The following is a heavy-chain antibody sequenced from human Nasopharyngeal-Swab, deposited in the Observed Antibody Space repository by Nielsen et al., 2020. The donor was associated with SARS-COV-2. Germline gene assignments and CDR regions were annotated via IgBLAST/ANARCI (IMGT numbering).Heavy chain of an antibody. Sequence: WVRQAPGQGLEWMGWINTYNGDTNYAQKLQGRVTMTTDTSTSTAYMELRSLRSDDTTVYYCARVGTTGTTAFDYWGQGTLVTVSS. CDR2: INTYNGDT. V-gene: IGHV1-18*01. CDR3: ARVGTTGTTAFDY. D-gene: IGHD1-1*01. J-gene: IGHJ4*02.